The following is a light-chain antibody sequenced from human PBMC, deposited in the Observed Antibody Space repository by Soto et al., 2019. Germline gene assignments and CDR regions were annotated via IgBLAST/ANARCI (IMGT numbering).Light chain of an antibody. V-gene: IGLV4-60*02. CDR1: SGHSSYI. CDR3: ETWDTNTWV. Sequence: QSVLTQSSSASASLGSSVKLTCTLSSGHSSYIIAWHQQQPGKAPRYLMKLEASGGYDKGSGVPDRFSGSSSRADRYLTISNLQFEDEADYFCETWDTNTWVFGGGTKVTVL. CDR2: LEASGGY. J-gene: IGLJ3*02.